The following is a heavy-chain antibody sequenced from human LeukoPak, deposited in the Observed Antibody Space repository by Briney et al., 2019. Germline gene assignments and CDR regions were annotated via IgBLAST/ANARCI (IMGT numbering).Heavy chain of an antibody. CDR2: ISSSSYI. Sequence: PGGSLRLSCAASGFTFSSYSMNWVRQAPGKGLEWVSSISSSSYIYYADSEKGRFTISRDNAKNSLYLQMNSLRAEDTAVYYCARDSPGTTAFDYWGQGTLVTVSS. V-gene: IGHV3-21*01. J-gene: IGHJ4*02. CDR3: ARDSPGTTAFDY. D-gene: IGHD4-17*01. CDR1: GFTFSSYS.